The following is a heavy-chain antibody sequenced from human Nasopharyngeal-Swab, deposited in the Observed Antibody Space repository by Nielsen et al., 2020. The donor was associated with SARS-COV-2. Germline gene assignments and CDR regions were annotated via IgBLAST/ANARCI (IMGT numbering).Heavy chain of an antibody. CDR3: ARVSRAISGDY. J-gene: IGHJ4*02. CDR1: GFTFSNYW. Sequence: GESLKISCADSGFTFSNYWMSWVRQAPGKGLEWVANIKEDGSAKYYVDSVKGRFTISRDNAEKSLYLEMNSLRAEDTAVYYCARVSRAISGDYWGRGTLVTVSS. CDR2: IKEDGSAK. D-gene: IGHD1-20*01. V-gene: IGHV3-7*01.